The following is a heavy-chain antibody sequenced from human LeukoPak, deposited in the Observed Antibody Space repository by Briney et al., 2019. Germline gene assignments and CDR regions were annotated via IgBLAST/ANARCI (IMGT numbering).Heavy chain of an antibody. V-gene: IGHV5-51*01. D-gene: IGHD2-15*01. CDR2: TYPGDSNT. CDR3: VRSPACSSGTCYPNWFDP. Sequence: KGGESLKISCKGSGYSFTNNWIGWVRQMPGKGLEWMGITYPGDSNTRYSPSFQGQVTISADKSISSAYLQWSSLKASDTAMYYCVRSPACSSGTCYPNWFDPWGQGTLVTVPS. J-gene: IGHJ5*02. CDR1: GYSFTNNW.